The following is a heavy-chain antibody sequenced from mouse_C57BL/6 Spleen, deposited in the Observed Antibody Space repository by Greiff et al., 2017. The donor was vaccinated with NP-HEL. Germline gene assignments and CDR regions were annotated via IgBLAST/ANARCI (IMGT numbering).Heavy chain of an antibody. D-gene: IGHD1-1*01. V-gene: IGHV1-5*01. CDR2: IYPGNSDT. CDR1: GYTFTSYW. J-gene: IGHJ3*01. Sequence: EVQGVESGTVLARPGASVKMSCKTSGYTFTSYWMHWVKQRPGQGLEWIGAIYPGNSDTSYNQKFKGKAKLTAVTSASTAYMELSSLTNEDSAVYSCTEGVGYYYGSSYEWFAYWGQGTLVTVSA. CDR3: TEGVGYYYGSSYEWFAY.